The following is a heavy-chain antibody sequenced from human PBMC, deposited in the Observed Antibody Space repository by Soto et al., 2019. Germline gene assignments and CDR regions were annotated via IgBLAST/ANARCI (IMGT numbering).Heavy chain of an antibody. CDR2: INHSGST. J-gene: IGHJ4*02. CDR3: ARDTATIIGFKRYYFDY. Sequence: SETLSLTCAVYGCSFSGCYWSWIRQPPGKGLEWSGEINHSGSTTYNPSLKSRVTISVDTSKNQFSLKLSSVTAADTAVYYCARDTATIIGFKRYYFDYWGPGTLVTVSS. CDR1: GCSFSGCY. D-gene: IGHD3-22*01. V-gene: IGHV4-34*01.